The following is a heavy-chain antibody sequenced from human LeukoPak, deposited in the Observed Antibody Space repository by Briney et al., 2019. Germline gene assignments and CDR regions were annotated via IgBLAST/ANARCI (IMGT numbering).Heavy chain of an antibody. CDR3: ARELAARGGVDP. CDR1: GGSISSSSYY. J-gene: IGHJ5*02. V-gene: IGHV4-39*02. Sequence: SETLSLTCTVSGGSISSSSYYWGWIRQPPGKGLEWIGSIYYSGSTYYNPSLKSRVTISVDTSKNQFSLKLSSVTAADTAVYYCARELAARGGVDPWGQGTLVTVSS. D-gene: IGHD6-6*01. CDR2: IYYSGST.